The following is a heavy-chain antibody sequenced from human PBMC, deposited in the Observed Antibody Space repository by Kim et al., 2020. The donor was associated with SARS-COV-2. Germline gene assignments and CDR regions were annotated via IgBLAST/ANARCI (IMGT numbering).Heavy chain of an antibody. Sequence: YYNPSLKSRVTISVDTSKIHFSLKLSSVTDADTAVYYCARMVVAARGFDYWGQGTLVTVSS. J-gene: IGHJ4*02. CDR3: ARMVVAARGFDY. V-gene: IGHV4-31*02. D-gene: IGHD2-15*01.